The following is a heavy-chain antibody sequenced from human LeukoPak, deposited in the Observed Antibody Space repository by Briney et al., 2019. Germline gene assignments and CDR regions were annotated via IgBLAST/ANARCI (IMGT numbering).Heavy chain of an antibody. Sequence: GGSLRLSCAASRFTFSRYSMNWVRQAPGKGLEWVSYISSGSTTIYYADSVRGRFTISRDNANNVLYLQMNSLRAEDTAVYYCARDRRVALSGSYLLGDCWGQGTLVTVSS. CDR1: RFTFSRYS. J-gene: IGHJ4*02. D-gene: IGHD3-10*01. V-gene: IGHV3-48*04. CDR3: ARDRRVALSGSYLLGDC. CDR2: ISSGSTTI.